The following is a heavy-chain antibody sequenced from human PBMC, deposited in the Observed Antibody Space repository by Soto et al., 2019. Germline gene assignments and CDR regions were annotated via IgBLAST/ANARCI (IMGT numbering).Heavy chain of an antibody. CDR1: GFTFSSYA. D-gene: IGHD6-25*01. CDR3: AKDFLHRGDAAAGY. CDR2: ISGSGGST. Sequence: EVQLLESGGGLVQPGGSLRLSCAASGFTFSSYAMSWVRQAPGTGLEWVSAISGSGGSTYYADSVKGRFTISRDNSKNTLYLQMNSLRAEDTAGYYCAKDFLHRGDAAAGYWGQGTLVTVSS. V-gene: IGHV3-23*01. J-gene: IGHJ4*02.